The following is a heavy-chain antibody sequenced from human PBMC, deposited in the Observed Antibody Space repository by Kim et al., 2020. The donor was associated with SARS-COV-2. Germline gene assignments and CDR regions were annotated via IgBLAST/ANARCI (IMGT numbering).Heavy chain of an antibody. D-gene: IGHD3-22*01. J-gene: IGHJ4*02. V-gene: IGHV3-74*01. Sequence: SVKGRFTISRDNADNTLYLQMNSLRVEDTAVYYCARGPPQSSGNYYVGDFWGQGIVVTVSS. CDR3: ARGPPQSSGNYYVGDF.